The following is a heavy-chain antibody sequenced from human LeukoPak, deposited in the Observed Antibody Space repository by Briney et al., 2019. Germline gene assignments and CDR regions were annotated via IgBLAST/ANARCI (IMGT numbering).Heavy chain of an antibody. V-gene: IGHV3-43D*03. CDR3: AKDMIYRDAGSYLGGLIDY. Sequence: GGSLRLSCAASGFTFDDYAMHWVRQTPGKGLEWVSLISWDGDSTSYADSVKGRFSISRDNSKSSLYLQMNSLRPEDTALYYCAKDMIYRDAGSYLGGLIDYWGQGTLVTVSS. CDR2: ISWDGDST. D-gene: IGHD3-10*01. CDR1: GFTFDDYA. J-gene: IGHJ4*02.